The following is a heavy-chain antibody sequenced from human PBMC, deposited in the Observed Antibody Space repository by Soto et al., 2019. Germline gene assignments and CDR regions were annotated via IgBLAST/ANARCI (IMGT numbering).Heavy chain of an antibody. V-gene: IGHV4-34*01. J-gene: IGHJ3*02. Sequence: SETLSLTCAVYVGSFKGYAWSWIRQPPGKGLEWIGEINHRGSANSNPSLKSRVTISVDTSKNQFSLNLTSMTAADTAVYYCARGPYYDILTGYSGAFAIWGQGTMVTVAS. CDR1: VGSFKGYA. CDR3: ARGPYYDILTGYSGAFAI. CDR2: INHRGSA. D-gene: IGHD3-9*01.